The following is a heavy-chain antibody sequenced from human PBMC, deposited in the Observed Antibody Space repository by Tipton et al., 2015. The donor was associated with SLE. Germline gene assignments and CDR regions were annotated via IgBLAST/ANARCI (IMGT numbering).Heavy chain of an antibody. CDR1: GFRFNTYG. CDR3: VKAVLDPMPGPSGMDV. J-gene: IGHJ6*02. Sequence: SLRLSCTASGFRFNTYGMHWVRQAPGKGLEWVAVIWNDGSDEKYADSVKGRFTISRDNSKSTLYLQLDSLRAEDTGVYYCVKAVLDPMPGPSGMDVWGQGTTVTVSS. D-gene: IGHD2-2*01. CDR2: IWNDGSDE. V-gene: IGHV3-33*06.